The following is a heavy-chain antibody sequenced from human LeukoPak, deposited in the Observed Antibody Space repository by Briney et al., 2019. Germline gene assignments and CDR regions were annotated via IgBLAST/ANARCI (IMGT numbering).Heavy chain of an antibody. CDR1: GFTFSSYE. V-gene: IGHV3-7*01. CDR2: INQDGSVK. D-gene: IGHD1-26*01. J-gene: IGHJ3*02. CDR3: ARDEWELHAFDI. Sequence: GGSLRLSCAASGFTFSSYEMSWVRQAPGKGLEWVANINQDGSVKYYVDSVKGRFTISRDNAKNSLYLQMNSLRAEDTAVYYCARDEWELHAFDIWGQGTMVTVSS.